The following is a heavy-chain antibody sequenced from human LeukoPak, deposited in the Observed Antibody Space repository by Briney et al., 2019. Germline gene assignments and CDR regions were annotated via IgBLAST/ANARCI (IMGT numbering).Heavy chain of an antibody. CDR2: INPNSGGT. CDR3: ARDRPRLRFVKVYYFDY. D-gene: IGHD5-12*01. Sequence: GASVKVSCKASGNTFTGYYMHWVRQAPGQGLEWMGWINPNSGGTNYAQKFQGRDTMTRDTSISTAYMELSRLRSEDTAVYYCARDRPRLRFVKVYYFDYWGQGTLVTVSS. J-gene: IGHJ4*02. V-gene: IGHV1-2*02. CDR1: GNTFTGYY.